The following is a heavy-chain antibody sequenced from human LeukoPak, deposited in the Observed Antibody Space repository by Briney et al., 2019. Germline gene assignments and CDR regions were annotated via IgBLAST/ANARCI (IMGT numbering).Heavy chain of an antibody. Sequence: QAGGSLRLSCAASGFTFSSYWMSWVRQAPGKGLEWVSYISSRSSTIYYADSVKGRCTISRDNAKNSLYLQMNSLRAEDTAVYYCARDEGNTGYYYWGQGTLVTVSS. D-gene: IGHD3-9*01. J-gene: IGHJ4*02. CDR3: ARDEGNTGYYY. CDR1: GFTFSSYW. V-gene: IGHV3-48*04. CDR2: ISSRSSTI.